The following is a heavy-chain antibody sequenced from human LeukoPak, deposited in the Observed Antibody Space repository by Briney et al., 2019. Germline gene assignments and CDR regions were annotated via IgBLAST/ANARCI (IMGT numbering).Heavy chain of an antibody. D-gene: IGHD4-4*01. CDR2: IYYSGST. V-gene: IGHV4-61*01. CDR1: GGSVSSGSYY. CDR3: ARGRLTTPTNFDP. Sequence: PSETLSLTCTVSGGSVSSGSYYWSWIRQPPGKGLEWIGYIYYSGSTNYNPSLKSRVTISVDTSKNQFSLKLSSVTAADTAVYYCARGRLTTPTNFDPWGQGTLVTVSS. J-gene: IGHJ5*02.